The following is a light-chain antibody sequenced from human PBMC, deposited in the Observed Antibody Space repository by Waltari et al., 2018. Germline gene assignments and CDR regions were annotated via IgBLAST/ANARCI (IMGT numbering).Light chain of an antibody. V-gene: IGKV1-5*03. J-gene: IGKJ1*01. CDR1: QGITNW. Sequence: DIQMTQSPSTLSASVGDRVTITCRASQGITNWLAWYQQTPGKAPKLLIYKASTLKSGVPSLFSGSGSGTEFTLSISTLQPDDFVTYYCQQYNSYPWTFGQGTKVEIK. CDR3: QQYNSYPWT. CDR2: KAS.